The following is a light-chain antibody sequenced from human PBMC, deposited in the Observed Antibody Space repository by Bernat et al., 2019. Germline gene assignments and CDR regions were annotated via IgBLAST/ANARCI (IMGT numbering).Light chain of an antibody. V-gene: IGLV2-14*03. Sequence: QSALTQPASVSGFPGQSITISCTGTSRDVGSYTYVSCYQQDPCKVPKLLMSDVSDRPSGVSNRFSGTKSGNTASLTISGLQAEDEADYFCRSWTTTYVYVWGTGTKVTVL. CDR1: SRDVGSYTY. CDR3: RSWTTTYVYV. J-gene: IGLJ1*01. CDR2: DVS.